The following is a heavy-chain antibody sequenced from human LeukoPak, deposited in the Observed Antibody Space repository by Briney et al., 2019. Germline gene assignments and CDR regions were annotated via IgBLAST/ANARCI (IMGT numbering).Heavy chain of an antibody. CDR3: AKVDGRGNSIFDY. J-gene: IGHJ4*02. D-gene: IGHD6-19*01. Sequence: PGGSLRLSCAASGFTFNTYWMHWVRQAPGKGLVWVSRINPDGGTTNYADSVKGRFTISRDKAKNTLYLQMNSLRVEDTATYYCAKVDGRGNSIFDYWGQGTLVPVSS. CDR2: INPDGGTT. V-gene: IGHV3-74*01. CDR1: GFTFNTYW.